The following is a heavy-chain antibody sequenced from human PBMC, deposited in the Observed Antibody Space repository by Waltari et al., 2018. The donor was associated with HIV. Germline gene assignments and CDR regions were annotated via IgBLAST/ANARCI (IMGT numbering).Heavy chain of an antibody. CDR1: GGSISSGGYY. V-gene: IGHV4-31*03. CDR2: IYYSGST. J-gene: IGHJ6*02. Sequence: QVQLQESGPGLVKPSQTLSLTCTVSGGSISSGGYYWSWIRQHPGKGLEWIGYIYYSGSTYYNPSLKSRVTISVDTSKNQFSLKLSSVTAADTAVYYCARTSGFWSGQGYYGMDVWGQGTTVTVSS. D-gene: IGHD3-3*01. CDR3: ARTSGFWSGQGYYGMDV.